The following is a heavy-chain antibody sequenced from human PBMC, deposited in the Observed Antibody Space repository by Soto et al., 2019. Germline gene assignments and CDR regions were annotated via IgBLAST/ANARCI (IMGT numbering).Heavy chain of an antibody. CDR1: GFTISSYA. Sequence: PGGSLRLSCAASGFTISSYAMSWVRQAPGKGLEWVSGVSGSGISTYYADSVKGRFTISRDNSKNTLYLQMNSLGAEDTAVYYCAKEGSSYTVADTKQHGMDVWGQGTTVTVSS. J-gene: IGHJ6*02. V-gene: IGHV3-23*01. CDR2: VSGSGIST. D-gene: IGHD1-26*01. CDR3: AKEGSSYTVADTKQHGMDV.